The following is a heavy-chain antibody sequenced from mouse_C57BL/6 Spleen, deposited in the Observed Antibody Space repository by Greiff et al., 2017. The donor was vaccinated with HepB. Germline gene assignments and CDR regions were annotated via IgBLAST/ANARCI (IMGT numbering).Heavy chain of an antibody. CDR3: ARERIYYDYGYFDV. CDR2: IYPGDGDT. V-gene: IGHV1-80*01. D-gene: IGHD2-4*01. Sequence: QVQLQQSGAELVKPGASVKISCKASGYAFSSYWMNWVKQRPGKGLEWIGQIYPGDGDTNYNGKFKGKATLTADKSSSTAYMQLSSLTSEDSAVYFCARERIYYDYGYFDVWGTGTTVTVSS. CDR1: GYAFSSYW. J-gene: IGHJ1*03.